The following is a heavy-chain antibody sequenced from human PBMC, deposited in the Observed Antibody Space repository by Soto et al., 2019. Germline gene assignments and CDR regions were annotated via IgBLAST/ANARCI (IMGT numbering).Heavy chain of an antibody. D-gene: IGHD6-13*01. CDR1: GYTFTSYY. CDR2: INPSGGST. Sequence: QVQLVQSGAEVKKPGASVKVSCKASGYTFTSYYMHWVRQAPGQGLEWMGIINPSGGSTSYAQKFKGRVTMTRDTSTSTVYMELSSLRSEDTAVYYCARERVIAAAVKASYYYYYGIDVWGQGTTVTVSS. CDR3: ARERVIAAAVKASYYYYYGIDV. V-gene: IGHV1-46*01. J-gene: IGHJ6*02.